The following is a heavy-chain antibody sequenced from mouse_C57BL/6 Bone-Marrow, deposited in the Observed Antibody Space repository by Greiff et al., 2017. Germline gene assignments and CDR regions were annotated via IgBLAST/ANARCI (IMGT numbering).Heavy chain of an antibody. Sequence: EVQLQQSGAELVRPGASVKLSCTASGFNIKDDYMHWVKQRPEQGLEWIGWIDPENGDTEYASKFQGKATITADTSSNTAYLQLSSLTSEDTAAYYCTSHGSSYGGAMDYWGQGTSVTVSS. CDR3: TSHGSSYGGAMDY. V-gene: IGHV14-4*01. J-gene: IGHJ4*01. CDR1: GFNIKDDY. CDR2: IDPENGDT. D-gene: IGHD1-1*01.